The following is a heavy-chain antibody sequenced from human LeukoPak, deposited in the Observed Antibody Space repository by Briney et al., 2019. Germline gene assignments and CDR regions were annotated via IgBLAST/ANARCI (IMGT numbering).Heavy chain of an antibody. V-gene: IGHV3-74*01. Sequence: PGGSLRLSCAASGFTFTSYWMHWVRQAPGKGLVWVSRVNSDGSSTTYADSVKGRFTISRDNAKNTLYLQMNSLRAEDTAVDYCAKGPYYGMDVWGQGTTVT. CDR3: AKGPYYGMDV. CDR2: VNSDGSST. CDR1: GFTFTSYW. J-gene: IGHJ6*02.